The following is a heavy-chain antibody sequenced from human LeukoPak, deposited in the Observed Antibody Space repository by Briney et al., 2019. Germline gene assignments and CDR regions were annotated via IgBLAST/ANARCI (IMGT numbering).Heavy chain of an antibody. Sequence: PSETLSLTCAVSGGSISSSYYWSWIRQPPGKGLEWIGYIYYSGSTNYNPSLKSRVTISVDTSKNQFSLKLSSVTAADTAVYYCARDRVPLDWGQGTLVTVSS. CDR1: GGSISSSYY. V-gene: IGHV4-61*01. CDR2: IYYSGST. J-gene: IGHJ4*02. CDR3: ARDRVPLD.